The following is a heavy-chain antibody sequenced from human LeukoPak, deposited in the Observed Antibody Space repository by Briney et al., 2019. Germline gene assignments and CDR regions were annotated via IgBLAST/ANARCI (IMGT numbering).Heavy chain of an antibody. J-gene: IGHJ4*02. CDR2: IYYSGST. V-gene: IGHV4-59*01. CDR3: AREILLSGYYSSHFDY. CDR1: GGSLSSYY. D-gene: IGHD3-3*01. Sequence: SETLTLTCSVSGGSLSSYYWSWIWQPPGKGLEWIGYIYYSGSTNYNPSLKSRVTISLDTSKNQFSLKLSSVTAADTAVYYCAREILLSGYYSSHFDYWGQGTLVTVSS.